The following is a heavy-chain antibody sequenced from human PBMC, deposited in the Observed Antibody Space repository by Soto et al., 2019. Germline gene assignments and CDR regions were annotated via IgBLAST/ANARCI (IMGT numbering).Heavy chain of an antibody. V-gene: IGHV3-21*01. Sequence: EVQLVESGGGLVKPGGSLRLSCAASGFTFSSYSMNWVRQATGKGLEWVSSISSSSSYIYYAESVKGRFTISRDNAKNSLYLQMNSLRAEDTAVYYCARDLYNWNDVWYFDYWGQGTLVTVSS. D-gene: IGHD1-20*01. CDR2: ISSSSSYI. CDR3: ARDLYNWNDVWYFDY. J-gene: IGHJ4*02. CDR1: GFTFSSYS.